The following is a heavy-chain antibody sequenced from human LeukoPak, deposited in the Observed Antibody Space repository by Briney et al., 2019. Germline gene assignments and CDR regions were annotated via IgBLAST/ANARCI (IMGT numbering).Heavy chain of an antibody. J-gene: IGHJ4*02. CDR2: ISYDGSNK. Sequence: PGRSLRLSCAASGFTFSSYGMHWVRQAPGKGLEWVAVISYDGSNKYYADSVKGRFTISRDNSKNTLYLQMNSLRAEDTAVYYCAKSPDGSGIYSTNYYFDYWGQGTLATVSS. V-gene: IGHV3-30*18. CDR3: AKSPDGSGIYSTNYYFDY. D-gene: IGHD3-10*01. CDR1: GFTFSSYG.